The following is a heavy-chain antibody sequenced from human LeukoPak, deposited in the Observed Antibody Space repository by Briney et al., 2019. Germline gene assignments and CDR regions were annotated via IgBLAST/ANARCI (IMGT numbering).Heavy chain of an antibody. D-gene: IGHD3-10*01. Sequence: SETLSLTCAVYGGSFSGYSWNWIRQPPVKWLEWIGEINHSGGTNYNPSLKSRVTISVDTSKKQFSLKLSSVTAADTAVYYCARGVDYYGVWGQGTLVTVSS. CDR3: ARGVDYYGV. CDR1: GGSFSGYS. J-gene: IGHJ4*02. V-gene: IGHV4-34*01. CDR2: INHSGGT.